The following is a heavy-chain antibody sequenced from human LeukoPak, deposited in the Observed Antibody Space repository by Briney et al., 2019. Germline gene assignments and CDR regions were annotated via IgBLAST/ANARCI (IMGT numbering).Heavy chain of an antibody. J-gene: IGHJ3*02. CDR3: ARVSIAAAATGAFDI. CDR1: EFTFSSYN. V-gene: IGHV3-21*01. D-gene: IGHD6-13*01. CDR2: ISSSGSYI. Sequence: AGGSLRLSCEASEFTFSSYNMNWVRQAPGKGLEWVSSISSSGSYIYYADAVKGRFTISRDNAKNSLYLQMNSLRAEDTAVYYCARVSIAAAATGAFDIWGQGTMVTVSS.